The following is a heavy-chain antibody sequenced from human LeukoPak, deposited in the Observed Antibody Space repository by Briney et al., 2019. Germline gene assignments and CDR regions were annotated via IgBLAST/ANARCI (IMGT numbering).Heavy chain of an antibody. J-gene: IGHJ4*02. V-gene: IGHV3-23*01. CDR2: ISGFGGST. D-gene: IGHD6-13*01. Sequence: PGGSLRLSCAASGFIFKSYAMNWVRQAPGKGLEWVSGISGFGGSTYSAASVKGRFTISRDNSGDTLFLHLDNLRVEDTAMYYCARRGGSSWSSFDYWGQGSLVTVSS. CDR1: GFIFKSYA. CDR3: ARRGGSSWSSFDY.